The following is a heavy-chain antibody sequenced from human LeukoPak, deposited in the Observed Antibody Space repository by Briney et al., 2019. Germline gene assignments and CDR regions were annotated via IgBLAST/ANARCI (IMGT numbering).Heavy chain of an antibody. CDR1: GYTFTGYY. CDR2: VNPNSGGT. J-gene: IGHJ6*03. Sequence: GASVKVSCKASGYTFTGYYMHWVRQAPGQGLEWMGWVNPNSGGTNYAQKFQGRVTMTRDTSISTAYMELSRLRSDDTAVYSCARDRRYCSSTSCYNYYYYMDVWGKGTTVTISS. V-gene: IGHV1-2*02. CDR3: ARDRRYCSSTSCYNYYYYMDV. D-gene: IGHD2-2*02.